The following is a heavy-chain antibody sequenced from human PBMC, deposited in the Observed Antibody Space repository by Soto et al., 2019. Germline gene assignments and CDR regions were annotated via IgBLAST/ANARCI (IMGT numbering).Heavy chain of an antibody. J-gene: IGHJ6*02. Sequence: QVQLVQSGAAVKKPGSSVKVSCKASGGTFSSYAISWVRQAPGQGLEWMGGIIPIFGTANYAQKFQGRVTITADESTSTAYMELSSPRSEDTAVYYCARASTDYLKGDYYYGMDVWGQGTTVTVSS. CDR3: ARASTDYLKGDYYYGMDV. V-gene: IGHV1-69*12. CDR1: GGTFSSYA. D-gene: IGHD4-17*01. CDR2: IIPIFGTA.